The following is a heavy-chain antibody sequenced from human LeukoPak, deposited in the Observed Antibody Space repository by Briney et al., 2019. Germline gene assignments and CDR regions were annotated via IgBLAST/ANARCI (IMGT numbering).Heavy chain of an antibody. CDR1: GYTFTAYG. V-gene: IGHV1-18*01. J-gene: IGHJ3*02. CDR3: ARAGGYYGSGSYDAFDI. Sequence: ASVKVSCKASGYTFTAYGITWVRQAPGQGLEWMGWISAYNGNTNYAQKFQGRVTITTDESTSTAYTELSSLRSEDTAVYYCARAGGYYGSGSYDAFDIWGQGTMVTVSS. CDR2: ISAYNGNT. D-gene: IGHD3-10*01.